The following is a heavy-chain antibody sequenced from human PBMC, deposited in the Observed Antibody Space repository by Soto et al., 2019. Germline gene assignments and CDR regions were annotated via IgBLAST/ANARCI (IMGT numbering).Heavy chain of an antibody. J-gene: IGHJ4*02. CDR2: ISSSSSTI. CDR1: GFTFSSYS. V-gene: IGHV3-48*02. CDR3: ARDSKRAYYYDSSSSDY. D-gene: IGHD3-22*01. Sequence: EVQLVESGGGLVQPGGSLRLSCAASGFTFSSYSMNWVRQAPGKGLEWVSYISSSSSTIYYADSVKGRFTISRDNAKNSLYLQMNSLRDEDTAVYYCARDSKRAYYYDSSSSDYWGQGTLVTVSS.